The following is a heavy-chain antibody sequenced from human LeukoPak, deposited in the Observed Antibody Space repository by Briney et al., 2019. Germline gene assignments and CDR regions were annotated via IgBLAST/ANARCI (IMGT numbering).Heavy chain of an antibody. CDR2: INPNSGGT. J-gene: IGHJ5*02. D-gene: IGHD6-13*01. V-gene: IGHV1-2*02. Sequence: ASVKVSCKASGYTFTGYYMHWVRQAPGQGLEWMGWINPNSGGTNYAQKFQGRVTMTRDTSISTAYMGPSRLRSDDTAVYYCATVTSSSWGNWFDPWGQGTLVTVSS. CDR1: GYTFTGYY. CDR3: ATVTSSSWGNWFDP.